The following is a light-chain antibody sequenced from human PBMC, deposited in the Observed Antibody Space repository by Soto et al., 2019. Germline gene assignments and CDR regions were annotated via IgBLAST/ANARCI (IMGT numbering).Light chain of an antibody. Sequence: EIQMTQSPSSVSASVGARVTITCRSSQGISSWLDWYQQKPGKAPKLLIYAASSLQGGVPSRFSGSGSGTDFTLTISSLQPEDFATYYCQQGNSYPLTFGGGTKVEIK. CDR3: QQGNSYPLT. J-gene: IGKJ4*01. V-gene: IGKV1-12*01. CDR2: AAS. CDR1: QGISSW.